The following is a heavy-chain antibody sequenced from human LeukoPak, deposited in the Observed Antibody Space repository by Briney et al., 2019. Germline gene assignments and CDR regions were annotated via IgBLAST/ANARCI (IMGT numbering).Heavy chain of an antibody. CDR3: ARDRVSTMVRGVIIGAYYYYMDV. CDR1: GDSISSGDYY. J-gene: IGHJ6*03. CDR2: ISSSGST. D-gene: IGHD3-10*01. Sequence: SETLSLTCTVSGDSISSGDYYWSWIRQPAGKGLEWIGRISSSGSTNYNPSLKSRVTISVDTSKNQFSLKLSSVTAADTAVYYCARDRVSTMVRGVIIGAYYYYMDVWGKGTTVTISS. V-gene: IGHV4-61*02.